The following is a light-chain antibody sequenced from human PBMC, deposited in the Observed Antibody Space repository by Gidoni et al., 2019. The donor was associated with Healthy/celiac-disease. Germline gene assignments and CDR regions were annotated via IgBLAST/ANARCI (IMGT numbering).Light chain of an antibody. CDR3: QQRYSTPRT. V-gene: IGKV1-39*01. Sequence: DIQMNQSPSSLSASVGDRVTITCRASQRISSYLNWYQQKPGKAPKLLIYAASSLQSGVPSRFSGSGSGTDFTLTISSLQPEDFATYYCQQRYSTPRTLGXGTKGE. J-gene: IGKJ1*01. CDR2: AAS. CDR1: QRISSY.